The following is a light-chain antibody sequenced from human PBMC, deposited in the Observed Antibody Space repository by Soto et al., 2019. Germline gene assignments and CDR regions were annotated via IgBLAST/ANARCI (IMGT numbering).Light chain of an antibody. CDR3: AAGDDSLSGRV. Sequence: QSVLTQPPSASGTPGQRVTISCSGSSSNIGSNYVYWYQQLPGTAPKLLIYSNNQRPSGVPDRFSGSKSGTSASLAISGLRSEDEADYYCAAGDDSLSGRVFGGGTKLTVL. J-gene: IGLJ3*02. V-gene: IGLV1-47*02. CDR2: SNN. CDR1: SSNIGSNY.